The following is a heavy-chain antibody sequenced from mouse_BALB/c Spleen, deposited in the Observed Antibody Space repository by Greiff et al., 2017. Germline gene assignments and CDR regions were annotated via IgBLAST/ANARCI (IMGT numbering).Heavy chain of an antibody. CDR1: GYTFSSYW. D-gene: IGHD1-2*01. Sequence: VQRVESGAELMKPGASVKISCKATGYTFSSYWIEWVKQRPGHGLEWIGEILPGSGSTNYNEKFKGKATFTADTSSNTAYMQLSSLTSEDSAVYYCARGGLTTAVDYWGQGTSVTVSS. CDR2: ILPGSGST. CDR3: ARGGLTTAVDY. J-gene: IGHJ4*01. V-gene: IGHV1-9*01.